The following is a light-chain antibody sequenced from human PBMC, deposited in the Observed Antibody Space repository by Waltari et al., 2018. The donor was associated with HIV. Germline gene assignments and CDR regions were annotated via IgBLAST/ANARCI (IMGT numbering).Light chain of an antibody. CDR2: SAS. CDR1: QGISTF. Sequence: DIQLTQSPSFLSASVGDRISITCRASQGISTFLAWYQQKPGKAPKLLIKSASTLKSGVPSRFSGSGSGTDFFLTVSSLQPEDFATYYCQQLNSSLLTFGGGTKVEIK. J-gene: IGKJ4*01. V-gene: IGKV1-9*01. CDR3: QQLNSSLLT.